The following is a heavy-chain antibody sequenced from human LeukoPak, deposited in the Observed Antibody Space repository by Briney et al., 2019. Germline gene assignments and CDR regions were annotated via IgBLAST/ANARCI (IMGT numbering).Heavy chain of an antibody. Sequence: GGSLRLSCAASGFTFSNYWMSWVRQAPGKGLEWLGRIKSKGDGETTDNAAPVKGRFTMSRDDSKATLYLQMNTLKAEDKAVYYCTTDLGLTMIRGVIVHWGQGALVTVSS. CDR2: IKSKGDGETT. D-gene: IGHD3-10*01. J-gene: IGHJ4*02. CDR3: TTDLGLTMIRGVIVH. CDR1: GFTFSNYW. V-gene: IGHV3-15*01.